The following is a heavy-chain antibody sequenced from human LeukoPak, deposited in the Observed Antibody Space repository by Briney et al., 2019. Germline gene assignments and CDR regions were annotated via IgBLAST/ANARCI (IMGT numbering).Heavy chain of an antibody. CDR1: GFTFSSCA. J-gene: IGHJ4*02. Sequence: GRSLRLSCAASGFTFSSCAMYWVRQAPGKGLEWVAVVSYDGTYNYYADSVKGRFTISRGNSQSTLHLQMNSLRAEDTAVYYCARRRIGVLRGVTGPPDYWGQGTLVTVSS. CDR2: VSYDGTYN. V-gene: IGHV3-30*04. CDR3: ARRRIGVLRGVTGPPDY. D-gene: IGHD3-10*01.